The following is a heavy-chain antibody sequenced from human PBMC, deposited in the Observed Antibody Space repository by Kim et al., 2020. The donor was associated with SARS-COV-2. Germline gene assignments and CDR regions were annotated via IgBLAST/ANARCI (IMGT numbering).Heavy chain of an antibody. V-gene: IGHV4-30-2*01. CDR3: DRMYYDFWSGYLNYFDY. Sequence: SETLSLTCAVSGGSINSGGYSWSWIRQPPGKGLEWIGYIYHSGSNYYNPSLKSRVTISVDRSKNQFSLKLSSVTAADTAVYYCDRMYYDFWSGYLNYFDYWGQGTLVTVSS. CDR2: IYHSGSN. J-gene: IGHJ4*02. CDR1: GGSINSGGYS. D-gene: IGHD3-3*01.